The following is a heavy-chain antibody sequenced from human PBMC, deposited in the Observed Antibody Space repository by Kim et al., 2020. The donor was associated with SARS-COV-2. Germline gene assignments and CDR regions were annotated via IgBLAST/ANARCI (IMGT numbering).Heavy chain of an antibody. CDR1: GFTFSSYS. CDR2: ISSSSSYI. Sequence: GGSLRLSCAASGFTFSSYSMNWVRQAPGKGLEWVSSISSSSSYIYYADSVKGRFTISRDNAKNSLYLQMNSLRAEDTAVYYCARDTPPRVQPVIAFDIWGQGTMVTVSS. D-gene: IGHD2-15*01. J-gene: IGHJ3*02. V-gene: IGHV3-21*01. CDR3: ARDTPPRVQPVIAFDI.